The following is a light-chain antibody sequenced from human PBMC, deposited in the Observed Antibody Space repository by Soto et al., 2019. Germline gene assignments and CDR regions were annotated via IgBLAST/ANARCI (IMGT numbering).Light chain of an antibody. CDR3: QQYNSYPYT. CDR1: QSISSW. V-gene: IGKV1-5*01. CDR2: DAS. Sequence: GDRVTITCRASQSISSWLAWYQQKPGKAPKLLIYDASSLESGVPSRFSGSGSGTEFTLTISSLQPDDFATYYCQQYNSYPYTFGQGTNLEIK. J-gene: IGKJ2*01.